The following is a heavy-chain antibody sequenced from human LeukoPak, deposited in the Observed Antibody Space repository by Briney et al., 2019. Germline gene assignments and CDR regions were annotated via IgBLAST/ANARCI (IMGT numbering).Heavy chain of an antibody. CDR1: GFTFSSYA. CDR3: AKGTWNYPYIFDF. CDR2: ISGSGGST. Sequence: GGSLRLSCAASGFTFSSYAMSGVRQAPGKGREWVSAISGSGGSTYYADSVKGRFTISRDNSKNTLYLQMNSLRAEDTAVYYCAKGTWNYPYIFDFWGQGTLVTVSS. V-gene: IGHV3-23*01. D-gene: IGHD1-7*01. J-gene: IGHJ4*02.